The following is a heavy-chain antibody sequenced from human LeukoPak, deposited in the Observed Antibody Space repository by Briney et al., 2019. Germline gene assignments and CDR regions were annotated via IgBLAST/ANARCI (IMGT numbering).Heavy chain of an antibody. CDR2: IYSGGST. CDR1: GFTVSSNY. Sequence: PGGSLRLSCAASGFTVSSNYMSWVRQAPGKGLEWVSVIYSGGSTYYADSVKGRFTISRDNSKNTLYLQMTSLRAEDTAVYYCARDKPDCSGGSCYGSYGMDVWGQGTTVTVSS. CDR3: ARDKPDCSGGSCYGSYGMDV. V-gene: IGHV3-53*01. J-gene: IGHJ6*02. D-gene: IGHD2-15*01.